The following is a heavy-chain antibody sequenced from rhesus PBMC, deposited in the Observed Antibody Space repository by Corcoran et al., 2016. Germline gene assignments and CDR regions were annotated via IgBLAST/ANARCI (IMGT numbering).Heavy chain of an antibody. CDR3: AKEGYSYSYFDY. J-gene: IGHJ4*01. Sequence: EVQLVESGGGLVQPGGSLRLSCAASGFTFSSYGMSWVRQAPGKGLEWVAKISNGGGTYSAHSVKGRFTISSDNSNNTLSLQMNSLRAEDTAVYYCAKEGYSYSYFDYWGQGVLVTVSS. V-gene: IGHV3S5*01. D-gene: IGHD5-12*01. CDR2: ISNGGGT. CDR1: GFTFSSYG.